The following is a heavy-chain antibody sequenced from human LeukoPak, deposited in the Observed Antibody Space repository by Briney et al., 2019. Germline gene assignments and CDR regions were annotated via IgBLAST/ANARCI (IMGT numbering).Heavy chain of an antibody. D-gene: IGHD1-26*01. CDR1: GGSISSGSYF. Sequence: SETLSLTCSVSGGSISSGSYFWGWIRQSPGKGLEWIGSIYNSGSTYYSPSLKTRVTIPADTSKNQFSLQLSSVTAADTAIYCCSRESGAFCPFGYWGQGTLVIVPP. J-gene: IGHJ4*02. CDR3: SRESGAFCPFGY. V-gene: IGHV4-39*02. CDR2: IYNSGST.